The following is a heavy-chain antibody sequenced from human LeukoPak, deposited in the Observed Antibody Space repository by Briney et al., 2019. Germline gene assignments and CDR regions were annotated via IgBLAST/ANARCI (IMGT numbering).Heavy chain of an antibody. CDR3: ARGQLPGGGWFDP. D-gene: IGHD5-24*01. CDR1: GGSFSGYY. J-gene: IGHJ5*02. V-gene: IGHV4-34*01. Sequence: PSETLSLTCAVYGGSFSGYYWSWIRQPPGKGLEWIGEINHSGSTNYNPSLKSRVTISVDTSKNQFSLKLSSVTAADTAVYYCARGQLPGGGWFDPWGQGTLVTVSS. CDR2: INHSGST.